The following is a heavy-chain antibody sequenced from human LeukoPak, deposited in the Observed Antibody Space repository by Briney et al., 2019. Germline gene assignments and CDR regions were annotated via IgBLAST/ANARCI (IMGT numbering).Heavy chain of an antibody. J-gene: IGHJ5*02. V-gene: IGHV1-69*05. CDR3: ARGGGYSSSWYFRRDAGNWFDP. CDR2: IIPIFGTA. CDR1: GGTFSSYA. Sequence: SVKVSCKASGGTFSSYAISWVRQAPGQGLEWMGGIIPIFGTANYAQKFQGRVTITRNTSISTAYMELSSLRSEDTAVYYCARGGGYSSSWYFRRDAGNWFDPWGQGTLVTVSS. D-gene: IGHD6-13*01.